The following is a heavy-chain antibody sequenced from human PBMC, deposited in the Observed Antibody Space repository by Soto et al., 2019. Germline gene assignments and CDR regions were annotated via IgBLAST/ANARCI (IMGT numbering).Heavy chain of an antibody. CDR1: GYTFTSYY. V-gene: IGHV1-46*01. D-gene: IGHD2-8*01. CDR3: VRAHHCTNGVCYRDYYYYGIDV. CDR2: INPSGGST. Sequence: ASVKVSCKASGYTFTSYYMHWVRQAPGQGREWMGIINPSGGSTSYAQKFQGRVTMTRDTSTSTVYMELSSLRSEDTAVYYCVRAHHCTNGVCYRDYYYYGIDVWGQGTTVTVSS. J-gene: IGHJ6*02.